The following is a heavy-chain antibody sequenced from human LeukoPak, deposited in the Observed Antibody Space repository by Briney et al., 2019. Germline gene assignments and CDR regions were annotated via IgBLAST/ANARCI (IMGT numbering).Heavy chain of an antibody. Sequence: SETLSLTCTVSGRSINSYYWSWIRQPPGKGLEWIGYIYYSGSTNYNPSLKSRVTISVDTSKNQFSLKMSSVTAADTAVYYCARARDGHINNWFDPWGQGTLVTVSS. CDR3: ARARDGHINNWFDP. J-gene: IGHJ5*02. D-gene: IGHD5-24*01. CDR2: IYYSGST. CDR1: GRSINSYY. V-gene: IGHV4-59*01.